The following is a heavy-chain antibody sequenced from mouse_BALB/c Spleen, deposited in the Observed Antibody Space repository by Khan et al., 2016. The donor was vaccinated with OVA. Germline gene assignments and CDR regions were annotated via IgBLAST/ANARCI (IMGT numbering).Heavy chain of an antibody. Sequence: QIQLVQSGPGLVAPSQSLSITCTVSGFSLTGYGLNWVRQPPGKGLEWLGMLWGDGSTDYNSALKSRLSISKDNSKSQVFLKMNSLQTDDTARYYCASAYYYGRALDYWGQGTSVTVSS. CDR2: LWGDGST. D-gene: IGHD1-1*01. V-gene: IGHV2-6-7*01. CDR1: GFSLTGYG. J-gene: IGHJ4*01. CDR3: ASAYYYGRALDY.